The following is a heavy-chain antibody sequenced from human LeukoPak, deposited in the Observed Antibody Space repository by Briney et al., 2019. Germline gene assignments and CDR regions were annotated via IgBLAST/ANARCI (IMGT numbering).Heavy chain of an antibody. D-gene: IGHD2-2*01. J-gene: IGHJ4*02. CDR2: ISYSGST. CDR3: SRSSGSRDPQDY. V-gene: IGHV4-31*03. Sequence: TLSLTCTVSGDSISSRDYYWTWIRQHPGKGLEWIGYISYSGSTYYNPSLKSRLTISRDTSKNQFSLSLTSVTAADTAVYYCSRSSGSRDPQDYWGQGTLVTVSS. CDR1: GDSISSRDYY.